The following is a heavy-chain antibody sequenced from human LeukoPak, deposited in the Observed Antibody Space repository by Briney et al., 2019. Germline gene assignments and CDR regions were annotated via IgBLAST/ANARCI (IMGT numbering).Heavy chain of an antibody. V-gene: IGHV4-34*01. J-gene: IGHJ4*02. Sequence: TSETLSLTCAVYGGSFSGYYWSWIRQPPGKGLEWIGEINHSGSTNYNPSRKSRVTISVDKSKNQFSLKLSSVTAADTAVYYCARDRIAAAGTGPRPYYFDYWGQGTLVTVSS. CDR3: ARDRIAAAGTGPRPYYFDY. CDR1: GGSFSGYY. CDR2: INHSGST. D-gene: IGHD6-13*01.